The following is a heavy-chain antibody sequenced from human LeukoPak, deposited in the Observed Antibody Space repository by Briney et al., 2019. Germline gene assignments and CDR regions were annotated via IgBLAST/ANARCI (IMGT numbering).Heavy chain of an antibody. V-gene: IGHV3-53*04. D-gene: IGHD3-10*01. Sequence: GGSLRLSCAASGFTVSSNYMSWVRQAPGKGLEWVSVIYSGGSTYYADSVKGRFTISRHNSKNTLYLQMNSLSAEDTAVYYCARGTPGVPLDYWGQGTLVTVSS. J-gene: IGHJ4*02. CDR3: ARGTPGVPLDY. CDR2: IYSGGST. CDR1: GFTVSSNY.